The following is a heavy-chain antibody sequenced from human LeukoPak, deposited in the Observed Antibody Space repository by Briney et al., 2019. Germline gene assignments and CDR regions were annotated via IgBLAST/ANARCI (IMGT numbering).Heavy chain of an antibody. Sequence: GASVKVSCKASGYTFTSYDINWVRQATGQGLEWIGWMNPNSGNTGYAQKFQGRVTMTRDTSISTAYMELSRLRSDDTAVYYCASPRSIAAAGTLDYWGQGTLVTVSS. CDR2: MNPNSGNT. D-gene: IGHD6-13*01. J-gene: IGHJ4*02. CDR1: GYTFTSYD. V-gene: IGHV1-8*01. CDR3: ASPRSIAAAGTLDY.